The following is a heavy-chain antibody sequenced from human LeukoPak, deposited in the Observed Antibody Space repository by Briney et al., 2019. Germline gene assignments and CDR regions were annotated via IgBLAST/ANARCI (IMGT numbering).Heavy chain of an antibody. CDR1: GDSVSSNRAA. CDR3: ARQGFRRFDP. J-gene: IGHJ5*02. CDR2: TYYTSKWYN. D-gene: IGHD3-3*01. Sequence: SQTLSLTCAISGDSVSSNRAAWNWFRQSPSRGLEWLGRTYYTSKWYNDYAVSVKSRITVNPDTSKNQFSLHLNSVIPEDTAVYYCARQGFRRFDPWGQGTLVTVSS. V-gene: IGHV6-1*01.